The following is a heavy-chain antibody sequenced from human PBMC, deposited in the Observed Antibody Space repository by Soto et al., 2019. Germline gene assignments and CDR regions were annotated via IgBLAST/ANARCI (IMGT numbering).Heavy chain of an antibody. V-gene: IGHV4-39*01. CDR3: ARHRPPYSSSWFDY. CDR1: GGSISSSSYY. Sequence: QLQLQELGPGLVKPSETLSLTCTVSGGSISSSSYYWGWIRQPPGKGLEWIGSIYYSGSTYYNPSRKSRVTISVDTSKNQFSLKLSSVTAADTAVYYCARHRPPYSSSWFDYWGQGTLVTVSS. CDR2: IYYSGST. D-gene: IGHD6-13*01. J-gene: IGHJ4*02.